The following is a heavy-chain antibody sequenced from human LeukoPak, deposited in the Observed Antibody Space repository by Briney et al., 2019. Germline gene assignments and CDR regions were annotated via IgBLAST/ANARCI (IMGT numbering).Heavy chain of an antibody. CDR2: IGSRANTYAT. V-gene: IGHV3-73*01. D-gene: IGHD6-19*01. CDR3: TRHSDSSGWYAGIDAFDI. CDR1: GFTFSGSA. Sequence: PGGSLRLSCATSGFTFSGSAMHWVRQASGKGLEWVGRIGSRANTYATAYAASVKGRFTISRDDPKNRAYLQMNSLKTEDTAVYYCTRHSDSSGWYAGIDAFDIWGQGTMVTVSP. J-gene: IGHJ3*02.